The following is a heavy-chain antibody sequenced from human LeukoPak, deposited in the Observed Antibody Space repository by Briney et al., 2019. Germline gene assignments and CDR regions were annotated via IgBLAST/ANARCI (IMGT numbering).Heavy chain of an antibody. CDR2: MYYSGST. CDR3: ARLKYSSGWYPHFDY. Sequence: PSETLSLTCTVSGGSISSSSYYWGWVRQPPGKGLEWIGCMYYSGSTYHNPSLKSRVTISVDTSKNQFSLKLSSVTAADTAVYYCARLKYSSGWYPHFDYWGQGALVTVSS. D-gene: IGHD6-19*01. CDR1: GGSISSSSYY. V-gene: IGHV4-39*01. J-gene: IGHJ4*02.